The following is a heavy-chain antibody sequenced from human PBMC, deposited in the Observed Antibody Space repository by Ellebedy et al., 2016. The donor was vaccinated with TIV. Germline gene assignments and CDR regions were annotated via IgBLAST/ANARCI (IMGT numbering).Heavy chain of an antibody. Sequence: GESLKISCAASGFTFSDHYMDWVRQAPGKGLEWVGFIRSKAYGGTTEYAASVKGRFTIPRDDSKNSLFLQMNSLKVEDTAVYFCARETIMITFGGVITTWGQGTMVTVSS. CDR1: GFTFSDHY. V-gene: IGHV3-72*01. J-gene: IGHJ3*01. D-gene: IGHD3-16*02. CDR2: IRSKAYGGTT. CDR3: ARETIMITFGGVITT.